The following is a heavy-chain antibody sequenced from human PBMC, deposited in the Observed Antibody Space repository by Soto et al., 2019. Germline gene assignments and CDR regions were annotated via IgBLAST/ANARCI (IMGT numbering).Heavy chain of an antibody. CDR2: ISYDGSNK. Sequence: GGSLRLSCAASGFTFSSYAMHWVRQAPGKGLEWVAVISYDGSNKYYADSVKGRFTISRDNAKNSLYLQMNSLRAEDTAVYYCARMLGYCSSTSCSRVYYYMDVWGKGTTVTVSS. V-gene: IGHV3-30-3*01. D-gene: IGHD2-2*01. J-gene: IGHJ6*03. CDR3: ARMLGYCSSTSCSRVYYYMDV. CDR1: GFTFSSYA.